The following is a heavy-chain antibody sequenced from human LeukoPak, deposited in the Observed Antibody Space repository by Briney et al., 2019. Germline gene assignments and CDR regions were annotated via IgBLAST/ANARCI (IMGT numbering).Heavy chain of an antibody. Sequence: GWTLRLSCAASGFTFSSYGMSWVRQAPGKGLEWVSSISSTGGTTYYADSVKGQFTISRDNSKNTFHLQMNSLRAEDTAVYYCARRAGDYSHPYDYWGQGTLVTVSS. CDR1: GFTFSSYG. CDR2: ISSTGGTT. V-gene: IGHV3-23*01. D-gene: IGHD3-22*01. CDR3: ARRAGDYSHPYDY. J-gene: IGHJ4*02.